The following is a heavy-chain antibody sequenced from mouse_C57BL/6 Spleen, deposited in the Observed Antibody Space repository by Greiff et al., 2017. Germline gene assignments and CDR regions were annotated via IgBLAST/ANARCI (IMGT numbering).Heavy chain of an antibody. Sequence: DVMLVESGGGLVKPGGSLKLSCAASGFTFSSYTMSWVRQTPEKRLEWVATISGGGGNTYYPDSVKGRVTISRDNATTTLYLQMSSLRSEDTALYSCARQNYSNSSWFAYWGQGTLVTVSA. J-gene: IGHJ3*01. CDR2: ISGGGGNT. CDR3: ARQNYSNSSWFAY. V-gene: IGHV5-9*01. CDR1: GFTFSSYT. D-gene: IGHD2-5*01.